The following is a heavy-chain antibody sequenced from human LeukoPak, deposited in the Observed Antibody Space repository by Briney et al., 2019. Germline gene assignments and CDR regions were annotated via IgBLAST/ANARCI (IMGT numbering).Heavy chain of an antibody. D-gene: IGHD6-19*01. CDR2: IIPIFGTA. V-gene: IGHV1-69*01. CDR1: GGTFSSYA. CDR3: ADSSGWYHYYYGMDV. Sequence: ASVKVSCKASGGTFSSYAISWVRQAPGQGLEWMGGIIPIFGTANYAQKLQGRVTITADESTSTAYMELSSLRSEDTAVYYCADSSGWYHYYYGMDVWGQGTTVTVSS. J-gene: IGHJ6*02.